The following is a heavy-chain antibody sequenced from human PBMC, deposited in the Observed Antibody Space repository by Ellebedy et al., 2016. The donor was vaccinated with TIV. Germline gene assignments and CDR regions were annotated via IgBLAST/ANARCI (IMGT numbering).Heavy chain of an antibody. CDR3: ARGRRTRDI. J-gene: IGHJ3*02. CDR2: ISYDGSNK. V-gene: IGHV3-30*03. Sequence: GESLKISXAASGFTFSSYGMHWVRQAPGKGLEWVAVISYDGSNKYYADSVKGRFTISRDNSKNTLYLQMNSLRAEDTAVYYCARGRRTRDIWGQGTMVTVSS. CDR1: GFTFSSYG.